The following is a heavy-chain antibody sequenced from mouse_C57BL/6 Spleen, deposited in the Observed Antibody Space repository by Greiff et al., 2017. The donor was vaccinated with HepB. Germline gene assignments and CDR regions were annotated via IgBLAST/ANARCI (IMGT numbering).Heavy chain of an antibody. V-gene: IGHV1-59*01. J-gene: IGHJ2*01. CDR3: ARAPITTVVADY. Sequence: QVQLKQPGAELVRPGTSVKLSCKASGYTFTSYWMHWVKQRPGQGLEWIGVIDPSDSYTNYNQKFKGKATLTVDTSSSTAYMQLSSLTSEDSAVYYCARAPITTVVADYWGQGTTLTVSS. CDR1: GYTFTSYW. CDR2: IDPSDSYT. D-gene: IGHD1-1*01.